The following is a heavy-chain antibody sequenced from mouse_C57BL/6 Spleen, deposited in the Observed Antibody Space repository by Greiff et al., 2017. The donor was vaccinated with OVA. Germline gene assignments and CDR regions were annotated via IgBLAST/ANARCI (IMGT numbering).Heavy chain of an antibody. Sequence: DVHLVESEGGLVQPGSSMKLSCTASGFTFSDYYMAWVRQVPEKGLEWVANINYDGSSTYYLDSLKSRFIISRDNAKNILYLQMSSLKSEDTATYYCAREVGLWYFDVWGTGTTVTVSS. D-gene: IGHD1-1*02. J-gene: IGHJ1*03. CDR3: AREVGLWYFDV. CDR1: GFTFSDYY. V-gene: IGHV5-16*01. CDR2: INYDGSST.